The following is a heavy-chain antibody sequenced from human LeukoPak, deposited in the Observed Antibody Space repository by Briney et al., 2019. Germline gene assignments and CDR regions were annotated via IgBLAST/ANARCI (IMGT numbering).Heavy chain of an antibody. J-gene: IGHJ1*01. V-gene: IGHV1-69*13. CDR1: GGTFSSYA. D-gene: IGHD6-19*01. Sequence: GASVKVSCKASGGTFSSYAISWVRQAPGQGLEWMGGIIPIFGTANYAQKFQGRVTITADESTSTAYMELSSLRSEDTAVYYCAAARVGNSGWYRSLLDFWGQGTLVTVSS. CDR3: AAARVGNSGWYRSLLDF. CDR2: IIPIFGTA.